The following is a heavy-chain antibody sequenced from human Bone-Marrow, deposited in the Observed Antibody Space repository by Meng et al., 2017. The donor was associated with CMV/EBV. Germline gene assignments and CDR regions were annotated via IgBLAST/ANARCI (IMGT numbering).Heavy chain of an antibody. V-gene: IGHV6-1*01. J-gene: IGHJ4*02. CDR3: AGSSSWADY. Sequence: SQTLSLTCAISGDSVSSNSAAWNWIRQSPSRGLEWLGRTYYRSKWYNDYAVSVKSRITINPDTSKNQFSLKLSSVTAADTAVYYCAGSSSWADYWGQGTLVTGSS. CDR1: GDSVSSNSAA. CDR2: TYYRSKWYN. D-gene: IGHD6-13*01.